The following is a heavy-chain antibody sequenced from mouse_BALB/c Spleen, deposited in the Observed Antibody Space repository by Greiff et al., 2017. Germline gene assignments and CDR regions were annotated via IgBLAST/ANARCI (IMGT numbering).Heavy chain of an antibody. V-gene: IGHV4-2*02. CDR3: ARLGLYDGYYVGAMDY. CDR1: GFDFSRYW. Sequence: EVKLVESGGGLVQPGGSLNLSCAASGFDFSRYWMSWARQAPGKGQEWIGEINPGSSTINYTPSLKDKFIISRDNAKNTLYLQMSKVRSEDTALYYCARLGLYDGYYVGAMDYWGQGTSVTVSS. CDR2: INPGSSTI. J-gene: IGHJ4*01. D-gene: IGHD2-3*01.